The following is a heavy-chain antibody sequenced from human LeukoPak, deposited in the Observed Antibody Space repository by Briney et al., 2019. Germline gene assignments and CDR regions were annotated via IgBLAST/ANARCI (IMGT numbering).Heavy chain of an antibody. J-gene: IGHJ6*04. CDR2: IWYDGSNK. V-gene: IGHV3-33*01. D-gene: IGHD3-10*01. CDR1: GFTFSSYG. CDR3: ARDMIPGVISPQYYYYYGMDV. Sequence: GRSLRLSCAASGFTFSSYGMHWVRQSPGKGLEWVAVIWYDGSNKYYADSVKGRFTISRDNSKNTLYLQMNSLRAEDTDVYYCARDMIPGVISPQYYYYYGMDVWGKGTTVTVSS.